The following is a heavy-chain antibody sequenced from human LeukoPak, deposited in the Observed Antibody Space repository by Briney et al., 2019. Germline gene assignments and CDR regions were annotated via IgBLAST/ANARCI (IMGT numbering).Heavy chain of an antibody. J-gene: IGHJ5*02. Sequence: ASVKVSCKASGYTFTSYGISWVRQAPGQGLEWMGWISAYNGNTNYAQKFQGRVTMTTDTSTSTAYMELRSLRSDDTAVYFCARDLEVSSVNLGLDPWGQGTLVTVSS. D-gene: IGHD7-27*01. CDR1: GYTFTSYG. CDR3: ARDLEVSSVNLGLDP. V-gene: IGHV1-18*01. CDR2: ISAYNGNT.